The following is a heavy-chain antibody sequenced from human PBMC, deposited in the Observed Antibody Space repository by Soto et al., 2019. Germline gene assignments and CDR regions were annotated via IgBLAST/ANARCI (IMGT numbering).Heavy chain of an antibody. CDR2: MYHSGNT. J-gene: IGHJ4*02. CDR3: ARVAYFDSSGYYYNVDD. CDR1: GYSISRGYY. D-gene: IGHD3-22*01. Sequence: SETLSLTCAVSGYSISRGYYWGWIRQPPGKGLEWIGSMYHSGNTYYNPSLQSRVTISLDTSNHEFSLKLSSVTAADTAVYYCARVAYFDSSGYYYNVDDWGQGTLVTVSS. V-gene: IGHV4-38-2*01.